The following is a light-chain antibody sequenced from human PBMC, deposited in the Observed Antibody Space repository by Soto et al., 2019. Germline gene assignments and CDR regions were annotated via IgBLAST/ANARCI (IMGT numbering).Light chain of an antibody. CDR3: SSYTSSSSLV. CDR1: SSDVGGYNY. Sequence: QSVLTQPASVSGSPGQSITISCTGTSSDVGGYNYVSWYQRHPGKAPKLLIYEVTNRPSGVSDRFSGSKSGNTASLTISGLLTEDETDYYCSSYTSSSSLVFGTGTKLTVL. V-gene: IGLV2-14*01. J-gene: IGLJ1*01. CDR2: EVT.